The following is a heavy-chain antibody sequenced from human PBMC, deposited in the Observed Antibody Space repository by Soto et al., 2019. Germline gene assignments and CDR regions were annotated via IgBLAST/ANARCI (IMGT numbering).Heavy chain of an antibody. D-gene: IGHD3-3*01. CDR3: VNGRYEEFWRGHGDYFDY. CDR2: ISYDGSNK. V-gene: IGHV3-30*03. CDR1: GFTFSSYG. J-gene: IGHJ4*02. Sequence: QVQLVESGGGVVQPGRSLRLSCAASGFTFSSYGMHWVRQAPGKGLEWVAVISYDGSNKYYADSVKGRFTISRDNSNNTLYLQMNSLRAEDTDVSYCVNGRYEEFWRGHGDYFDYWGQGTLVTVSS.